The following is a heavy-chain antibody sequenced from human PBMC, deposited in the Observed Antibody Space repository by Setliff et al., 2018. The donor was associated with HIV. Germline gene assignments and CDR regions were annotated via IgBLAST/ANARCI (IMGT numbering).Heavy chain of an antibody. V-gene: IGHV1-69*04. D-gene: IGHD2-15*01. CDR2: IIPMFGIA. CDR3: ARERIGYFDF. J-gene: IGHJ4*02. Sequence: SVKVSCKASGGSITSNYITWVRQAPGQGLEWMGRIIPMFGIANNAPKFQGRVTITADKSTSTSYMELSSLTSEDTAVYYCARERIGYFDFWGQGTLVTVTS. CDR1: GGSITSNY.